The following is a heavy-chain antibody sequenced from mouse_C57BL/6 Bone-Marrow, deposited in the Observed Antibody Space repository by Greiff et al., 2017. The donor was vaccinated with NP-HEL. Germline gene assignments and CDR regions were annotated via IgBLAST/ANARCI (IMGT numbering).Heavy chain of an antibody. Sequence: VQLQQSGAELVKPGASVKLSCKASGYTFTSYWMHWVKQRPGQGLEWIGMIHPNSGSTNYNEKFKSKATLTVEKSSSTAYMQLSSLTSEDSAVYYCARLAYYSNLYAMDDWGQGTSVTVSS. D-gene: IGHD2-5*01. CDR3: ARLAYYSNLYAMDD. CDR1: GYTFTSYW. J-gene: IGHJ4*01. CDR2: IHPNSGST. V-gene: IGHV1-64*01.